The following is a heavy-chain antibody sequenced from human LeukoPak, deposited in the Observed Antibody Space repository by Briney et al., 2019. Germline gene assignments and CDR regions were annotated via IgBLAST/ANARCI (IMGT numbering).Heavy chain of an antibody. Sequence: SETLSLTCIVSGGSITTTTYYWGWIRQPPGKGLEWIGSIYYSGNTYYNPSLKSRVTISLDTSKNQFSLKVSSVTAADTAIYYCAKDFSSASYTYYYYYMDVWGKGTTVTVSS. CDR3: AKDFSSASYTYYYYYMDV. D-gene: IGHD6-25*01. J-gene: IGHJ6*03. V-gene: IGHV4-39*07. CDR2: IYYSGNT. CDR1: GGSITTTTYY.